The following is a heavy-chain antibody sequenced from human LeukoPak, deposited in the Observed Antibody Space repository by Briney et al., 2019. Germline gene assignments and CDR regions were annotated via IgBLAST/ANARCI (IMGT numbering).Heavy chain of an antibody. V-gene: IGHV4-39*02. CDR1: GDSISNADSH. J-gene: IGHJ4*02. CDR3: ARDRGYGNNDY. Sequence: SETLSLTCPVSGDSISNADSHWAWLRQPPGKGLELMGSIYYSGKTSYYPSLRSRFTMSVDTSRNQFSLKLISVTAADTAVYYCARDRGYGNNDYWGQGTLVTVSS. D-gene: IGHD6-25*01. CDR2: IYYSGKT.